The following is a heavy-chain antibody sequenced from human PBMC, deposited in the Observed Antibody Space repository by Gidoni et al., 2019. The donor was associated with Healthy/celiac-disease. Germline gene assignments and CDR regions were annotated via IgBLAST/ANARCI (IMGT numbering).Heavy chain of an antibody. V-gene: IGHV4-39*01. CDR1: GGSISSSSSY. CDR3: ARRRVTPSYYDSRTMIGYYGMDV. CDR2: IYYSGST. Sequence: QLQLQESGPGLVKPSETLSLTCTVSGGSISSSSSYRGWIRQPPGKGLEWIGSIYYSGSTYYNPSLKSRVTISVDTSKNQFSLKLSSVTAADTAVYYCARRRVTPSYYDSRTMIGYYGMDVWGQGTTVTVSS. D-gene: IGHD3-22*01. J-gene: IGHJ6*02.